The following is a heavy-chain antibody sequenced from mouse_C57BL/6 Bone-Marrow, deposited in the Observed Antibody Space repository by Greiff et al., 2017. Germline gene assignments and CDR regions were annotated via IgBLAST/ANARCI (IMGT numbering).Heavy chain of an antibody. CDR3: TRSPIYYYGSRGYFDV. D-gene: IGHD1-1*01. CDR1: GYTFTDYE. V-gene: IGHV1-15*01. Sequence: QVQLQQSGAELVRPGASVTLSCKASGYTFTDYEMHWVKQTPVHGLEWIGAIDPETGGTAYNQKFKGKAILTADKSSSTAYMELRSLTSEDSAVYYCTRSPIYYYGSRGYFDVWGTGTTVTVSS. CDR2: IDPETGGT. J-gene: IGHJ1*03.